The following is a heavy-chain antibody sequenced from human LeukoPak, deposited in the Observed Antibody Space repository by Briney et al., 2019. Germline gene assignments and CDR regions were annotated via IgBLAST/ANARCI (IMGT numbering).Heavy chain of an antibody. CDR2: FYSDGGRT. J-gene: IGHJ3*02. V-gene: IGHV3-74*01. D-gene: IGHD2-21*02. Sequence: GGSLRLSCAGSGFTLSSNWKHWVRQAPGKGLVWVARFYSDGGRTNYADSVKVRFTISGDDAKNTQYLQMNSLRAEDTALYYCARTSSDIRSWGYAFDIWGQGTMVTVSS. CDR3: ARTSSDIRSWGYAFDI. CDR1: GFTLSSNW.